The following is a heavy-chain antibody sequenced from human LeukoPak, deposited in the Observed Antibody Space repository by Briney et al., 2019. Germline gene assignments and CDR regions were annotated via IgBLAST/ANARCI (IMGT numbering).Heavy chain of an antibody. Sequence: PGGSLRLSCAASGFSFSSYWMDWVRQAPGKGLVWVSLINSDGSSTSYADSVKGRFTISRDNAKNTLYLQMNSLRAEDTAVYYCARANIAAANYPFDYWGQGTLVTVSS. V-gene: IGHV3-74*01. CDR2: INSDGSST. CDR1: GFSFSSYW. J-gene: IGHJ4*02. CDR3: ARANIAAANYPFDY. D-gene: IGHD6-25*01.